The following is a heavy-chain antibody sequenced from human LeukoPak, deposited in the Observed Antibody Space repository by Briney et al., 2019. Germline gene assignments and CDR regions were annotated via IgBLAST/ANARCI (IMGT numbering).Heavy chain of an antibody. CDR3: ARNILFAFDI. J-gene: IGHJ3*02. Sequence: GGSLRLSCAASGFIFTTYSVNWVRQAPGKGLEWVSSISSSSTYISYADSVEGRFTISRDNAKNSLYLQMNSLRAEDTAMYYCARNILFAFDIWGQGTMVTVSS. CDR2: ISSSSTYI. V-gene: IGHV3-21*04. CDR1: GFIFTTYS.